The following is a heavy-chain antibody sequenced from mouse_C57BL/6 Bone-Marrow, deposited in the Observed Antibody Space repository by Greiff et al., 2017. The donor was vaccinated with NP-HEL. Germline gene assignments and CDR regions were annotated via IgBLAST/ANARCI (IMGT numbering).Heavy chain of an antibody. CDR1: GYTFTSYT. J-gene: IGHJ3*01. D-gene: IGHD2-3*01. CDR3: ARRWLQRTY. CDR2: INPSSGYT. V-gene: IGHV1-4*01. Sequence: QVQLQQSGAELARPGASVKMSCKASGYTFTSYTMHWVKQRLGQGLEWIGYINPSSGYTKYNQKFKDKATLTADKSSSTAYMQLSSLTSETSAVYYCARRWLQRTYWGQGTLVTVSA.